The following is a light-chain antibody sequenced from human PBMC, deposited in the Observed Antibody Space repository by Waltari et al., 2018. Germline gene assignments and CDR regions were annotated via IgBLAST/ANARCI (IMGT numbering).Light chain of an antibody. V-gene: IGKV1-39*01. CDR1: QSIANY. CDR2: AAS. J-gene: IGKJ4*01. CDR3: QQSYTTLT. Sequence: DVQMTQSPSSLSASVGDRVTITCRASQSIANYLKWYQQKPGEVPKLLIYAASSLHSGVPSRFSGSGSGTEFTLTITNLQPEDFATYYCQQSYTTLTFGGGTKVE.